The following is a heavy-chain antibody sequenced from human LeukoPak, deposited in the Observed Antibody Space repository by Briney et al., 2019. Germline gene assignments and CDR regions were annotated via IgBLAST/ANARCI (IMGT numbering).Heavy chain of an antibody. J-gene: IGHJ4*02. CDR1: GYSISSGYY. D-gene: IGHD5-12*01. V-gene: IGHV4-38-2*01. CDR2: IYHSGST. CDR3: ARYIVATITTYYFDY. Sequence: PSETLSLTCAVSGYSISSGYYWGWAPQPPGKGLEWIGSIYHSGSTYYNPSLKSRVTISVDTSKNQFSLKLSSVTAADPAVYYCARYIVATITTYYFDYWGQGTLVTVSS.